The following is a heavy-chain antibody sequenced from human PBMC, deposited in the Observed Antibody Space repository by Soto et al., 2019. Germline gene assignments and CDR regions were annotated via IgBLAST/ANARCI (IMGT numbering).Heavy chain of an antibody. V-gene: IGHV1-18*01. D-gene: IGHD6-13*01. J-gene: IGHJ5*02. Sequence: ASVKVSCKASGYTFTNSGISWVRQAPGQGLEWMGWISTDNGNTNYAQHLQGRVSMTTDTSTSTAYMDLRSLRSDDTAVYYCARERSAAGRGWFDPWGQGTLVTVSS. CDR1: GYTFTNSG. CDR3: ARERSAAGRGWFDP. CDR2: ISTDNGNT.